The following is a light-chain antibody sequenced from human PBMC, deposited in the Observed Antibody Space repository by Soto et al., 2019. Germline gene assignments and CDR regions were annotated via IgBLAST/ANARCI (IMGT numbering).Light chain of an antibody. V-gene: IGKV3-15*01. CDR2: DAS. J-gene: IGKJ1*01. CDR3: QQYRRWPPT. Sequence: EIVMTQSPATLSVSPGERATLSCWANESVSNKLAWYQQKLGQAPRLLIFDASTRALSIPARFSGSGSGTEFTLTINSLQSEDFALYLCQQYRRWPPTFGQGTKVEV. CDR1: ESVSNK.